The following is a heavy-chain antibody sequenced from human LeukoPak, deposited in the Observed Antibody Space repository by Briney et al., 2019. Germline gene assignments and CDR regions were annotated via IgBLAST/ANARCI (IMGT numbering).Heavy chain of an antibody. J-gene: IGHJ4*02. D-gene: IGHD6-13*01. CDR3: ASLAAAGGFDY. Sequence: GGSLRLSCAASGFTFSSYSMNWVRQAPGKGLEWVSSISSSSSYIYYADSVKGRFTISRDNAKNSLYLQMNSLSAEDTAVYYCASLAAAGGFDYWGQGTLVTVSS. CDR2: ISSSSSYI. V-gene: IGHV3-21*01. CDR1: GFTFSSYS.